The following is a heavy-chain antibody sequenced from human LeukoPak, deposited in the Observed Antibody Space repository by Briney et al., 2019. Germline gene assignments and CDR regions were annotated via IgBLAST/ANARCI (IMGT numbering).Heavy chain of an antibody. Sequence: GASVKVSCKASGYTFTSYDINWVRQATGQGLEWMGWMNPNSGNTGYAQKFQGRVTMTRNTSISTAYMKLSSLRSEDTAVYYCARGPSRYGSGSYYINYWGQGTLVTVSS. D-gene: IGHD3-10*01. CDR2: MNPNSGNT. V-gene: IGHV1-8*01. CDR1: GYTFTSYD. CDR3: ARGPSRYGSGSYYINY. J-gene: IGHJ4*02.